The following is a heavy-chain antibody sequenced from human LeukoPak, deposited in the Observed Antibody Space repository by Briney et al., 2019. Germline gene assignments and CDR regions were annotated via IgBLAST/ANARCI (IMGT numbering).Heavy chain of an antibody. CDR2: ISSSGSTI. D-gene: IGHD2-2*03. J-gene: IGHJ6*03. CDR1: GFTFSSYA. V-gene: IGHV3-48*03. CDR3: ARVEIVVVPAAISYYYYYYMDV. Sequence: PGGSLRLSCAASGFTFSSYAMSWVRQAPGKGLEWVSYISSSGSTIYYADSVKGRFTISRDNAKNSLYLQMNSLRAEDTAVYYCARVEIVVVPAAISYYYYYYMDVWGKGTTVTVSS.